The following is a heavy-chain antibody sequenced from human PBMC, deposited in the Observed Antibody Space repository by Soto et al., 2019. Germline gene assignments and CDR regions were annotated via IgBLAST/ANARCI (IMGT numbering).Heavy chain of an antibody. Sequence: EVQLVESGGGLVKPGGSLRLSCAASGFTFSSYSMNWVRQAPGKGLEWVSSISSSSSYIYYADSVKGRFTISRDNAKNSLYLQMNSLRAEDTAVYYCARVAIVAIYYYYYYMDVWGKGTTVTVSS. CDR1: GFTFSSYS. CDR2: ISSSSSYI. V-gene: IGHV3-21*01. D-gene: IGHD5-12*01. J-gene: IGHJ6*03. CDR3: ARVAIVAIYYYYYYMDV.